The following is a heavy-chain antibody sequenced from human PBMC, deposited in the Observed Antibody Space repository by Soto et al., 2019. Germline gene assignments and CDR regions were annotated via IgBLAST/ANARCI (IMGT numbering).Heavy chain of an antibody. V-gene: IGHV4-34*01. J-gene: IGHJ4*02. D-gene: IGHD2-8*02. CDR2: INHSGST. CDR1: GGSFSGYY. CDR3: ERQKLTGLFDY. Sequence: PSETLSLTCAVYGGSFSGYYWTWIRQPPGTGLEWIGEINHSGSTNYNPSLKSRVTISVDTSKNQFSLKLTSVTAADTAVYYCERQKLTGLFDYWCQGILVTVS.